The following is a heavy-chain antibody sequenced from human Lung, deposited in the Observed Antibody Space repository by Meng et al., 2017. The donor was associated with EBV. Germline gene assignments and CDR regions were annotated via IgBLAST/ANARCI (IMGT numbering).Heavy chain of an antibody. Sequence: QVHLQDSVPGLVKPSQTLPPTCTVSGVSISSGDYYWSWSRQPPGKGLELIGHIYYSGSTSYNPSLKSRVTISVDTSNNQFSLKLSSVTAADTAMYYCARVGWRQWSFDLWGRGTLVTVSS. D-gene: IGHD5-18*01. CDR1: GVSISSGDYY. CDR2: IYYSGST. V-gene: IGHV4-30-4*01. J-gene: IGHJ2*01. CDR3: ARVGWRQWSFDL.